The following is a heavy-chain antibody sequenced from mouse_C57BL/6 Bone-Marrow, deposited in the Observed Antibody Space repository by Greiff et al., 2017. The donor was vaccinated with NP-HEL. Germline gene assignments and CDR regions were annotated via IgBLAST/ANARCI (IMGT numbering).Heavy chain of an antibody. CDR3: ARSGYYGSSYVDFDY. V-gene: IGHV1-76*01. Sequence: QVQLQQSGAELVRPGASVKLSCKASGYTFTDYYINWVKQRPGQGLEWIARIYPGSGNTYYNEKFKGKATLTAEKSSSTAYMQLSSLTSEDSAVYFCARSGYYGSSYVDFDYWGQGTTLTVSS. J-gene: IGHJ2*01. D-gene: IGHD1-1*01. CDR2: IYPGSGNT. CDR1: GYTFTDYY.